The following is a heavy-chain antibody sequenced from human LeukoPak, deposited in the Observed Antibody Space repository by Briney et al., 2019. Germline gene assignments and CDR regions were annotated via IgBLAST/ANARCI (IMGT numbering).Heavy chain of an antibody. J-gene: IGHJ4*02. CDR2: IYLGDSDT. V-gene: IGHV5-51*01. CDR3: ARLPYCSSTSCHTLPDY. Sequence: GESLKISCRDFEYSFTNYWIAWVRQMPGKGLEWMGIIYLGDSDTRYSPSFQGQVTISADKSISTAYLQWSSLKASDTAMYYCARLPYCSSTSCHTLPDYWGQGTLVTVSS. D-gene: IGHD2-2*02. CDR1: EYSFTNYW.